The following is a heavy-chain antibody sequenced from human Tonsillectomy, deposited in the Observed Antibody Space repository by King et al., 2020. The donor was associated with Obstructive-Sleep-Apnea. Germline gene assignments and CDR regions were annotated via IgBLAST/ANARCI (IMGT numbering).Heavy chain of an antibody. CDR2: ISAYNGNT. CDR3: TRACPGIVATIWDYFDY. V-gene: IGHV1-18*01. CDR1: GYTFTSDG. D-gene: IGHD5-12*01. Sequence: VQLVESGAEVKKPGASVKVSCKASGYTFTSDGISWVRQAPGQGLEWMGWISAYNGNTNNAQKLQGRVTMTTDTYTSTAYMELRSLRSDDTAVYYCTRACPGIVATIWDYFDYWGQGTLVTVSS. J-gene: IGHJ4*02.